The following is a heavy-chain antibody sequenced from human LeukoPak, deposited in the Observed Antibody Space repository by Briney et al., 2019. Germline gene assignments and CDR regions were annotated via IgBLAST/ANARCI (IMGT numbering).Heavy chain of an antibody. CDR1: GGTFSSYA. V-gene: IGHV1-69*05. CDR3: ARLYSSGWYGTNWFDP. Sequence: SVKVSCKAFGGTFSSYAISWVRQAPGQGLEWMGGIIPIFGTANYAQKFQGRVTITTDESTSTAYMELSSLRSEDTAVYYCARLYSSGWYGTNWFDPWGQGTLVTVSS. J-gene: IGHJ5*02. D-gene: IGHD6-19*01. CDR2: IIPIFGTA.